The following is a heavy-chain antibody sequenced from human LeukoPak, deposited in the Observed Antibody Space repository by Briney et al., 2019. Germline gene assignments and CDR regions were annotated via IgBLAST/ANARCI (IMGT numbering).Heavy chain of an antibody. CDR2: IYYSGST. V-gene: IGHV4-59*08. CDR3: ARQGIYSSSWTASIDY. CDR1: GGSISSYF. D-gene: IGHD6-13*01. J-gene: IGHJ4*02. Sequence: SETLSLTCTVSGGSISSYFWSWVRQPPGKGLEWIGYIYYSGSTNYNPSLKSRVTISVDTSKNQFSLKLNSVTAADTAVYYCARQGIYSSSWTASIDYWGQGTLVTVSS.